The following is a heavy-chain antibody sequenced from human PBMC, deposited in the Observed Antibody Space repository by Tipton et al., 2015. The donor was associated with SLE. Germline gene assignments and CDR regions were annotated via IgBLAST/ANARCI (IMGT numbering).Heavy chain of an antibody. CDR3: ARGNSGFDY. J-gene: IGHJ4*02. D-gene: IGHD1-1*01. V-gene: IGHV4-38-2*02. Sequence: SIYHSGSTYYNPSLKSRVTISVDTSKNQFSLTLTSVTAADTAVYYCARGNSGFDYWGQGNLVTVSS. CDR2: IYHSGST.